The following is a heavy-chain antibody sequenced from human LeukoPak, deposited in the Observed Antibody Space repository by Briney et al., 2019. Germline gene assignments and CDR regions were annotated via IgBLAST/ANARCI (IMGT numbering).Heavy chain of an antibody. J-gene: IGHJ4*02. Sequence: GGSLRLSCAASGLTVSSKYMSWVRQAPGKGLEWVSVIYSGGSTYYADSVKGRFTISRDDSKNTLYLQMNSLRAEDTAVYYCARGGYNYGFDYWGQGTLVTVSS. D-gene: IGHD5-18*01. CDR3: ARGGYNYGFDY. CDR2: IYSGGST. CDR1: GLTVSSKY. V-gene: IGHV3-53*01.